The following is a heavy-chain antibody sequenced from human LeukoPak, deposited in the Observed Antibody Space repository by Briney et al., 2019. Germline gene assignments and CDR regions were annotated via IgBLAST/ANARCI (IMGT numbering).Heavy chain of an antibody. CDR1: GYSISSGYY. CDR2: IYHSGST. D-gene: IGHD3-10*01. J-gene: IGHJ4*02. V-gene: IGHV4-38-2*02. Sequence: SETLSLTCTVSGYSISSGYYWGWIRQPPGKGLEWIGSIYHSGSTYYNPSLKSRVTISVDTSKNQFSLKLSSVTAADTAVYYCVRDSHYFGSGSHIDYWGQGTLVTVSS. CDR3: VRDSHYFGSGSHIDY.